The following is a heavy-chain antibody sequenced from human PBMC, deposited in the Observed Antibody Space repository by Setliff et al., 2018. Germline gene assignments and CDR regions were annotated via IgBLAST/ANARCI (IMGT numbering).Heavy chain of an antibody. CDR2: IYIGGSA. Sequence: PSETLSLTCAVYGGSISSYYWSWIRQPAGKGLEWIGHIYIGGSANYNPSLKSRVTMSIDTSKNQFSLKLNSVTAADMAVYYCAREQWLDPPGHYYMDVWAKGTTVTVSS. D-gene: IGHD6-19*01. J-gene: IGHJ6*03. V-gene: IGHV4-4*07. CDR3: AREQWLDPPGHYYMDV. CDR1: GGSISSYY.